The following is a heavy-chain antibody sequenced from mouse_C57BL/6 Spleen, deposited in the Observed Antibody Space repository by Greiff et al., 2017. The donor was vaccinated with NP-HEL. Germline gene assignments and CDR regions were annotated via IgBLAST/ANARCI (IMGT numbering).Heavy chain of an antibody. D-gene: IGHD4-1*01. CDR1: GFTFSSYA. CDR2: ISDGGSYT. CDR3: ARDNWGLFAY. J-gene: IGHJ3*01. Sequence: DVKLVESGGGLVKPGGSLKLSCAASGFTFSSYAMSWVRQTPEKRLEWVATISDGGSYTYYPDNVKGRFTISRDNAKNNLYLQMSHLKSEDTAMYYCARDNWGLFAYWGQGTLVTVSA. V-gene: IGHV5-4*01.